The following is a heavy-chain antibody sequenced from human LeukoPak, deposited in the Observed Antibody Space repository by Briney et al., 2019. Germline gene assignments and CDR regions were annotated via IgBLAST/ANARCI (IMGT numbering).Heavy chain of an antibody. D-gene: IGHD5-24*01. CDR1: GFTFSSYA. CDR2: ISYDGSNK. V-gene: IGHV3-30*04. J-gene: IGHJ4*02. Sequence: GGSLRLSCAGSGFTFSSYAVHWVRQAPGKGLEWVAVISYDGSNKYYTDSVKGRFTISRDNSKNTLYLQMNSLRAEDTAVYYCARDADGYNFDYWGQGTLVTVSS. CDR3: ARDADGYNFDY.